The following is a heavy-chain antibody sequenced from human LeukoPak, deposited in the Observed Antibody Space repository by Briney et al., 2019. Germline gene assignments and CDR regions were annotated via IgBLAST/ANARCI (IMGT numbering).Heavy chain of an antibody. J-gene: IGHJ6*02. V-gene: IGHV1-69*01. D-gene: IGHD4-17*01. CDR3: ARTAGDYGDYVYYYGMDV. CDR1: GGTFSSYA. Sequence: SVKVSCKASGGTFSSYAISWVRQAPGQGFEWMGGIIPIFGTANYAQKFQGRVTITADESTSTAYMELSSLRSEDTAVYYCARTAGDYGDYVYYYGMDVWGQGTTVTVSS. CDR2: IIPIFGTA.